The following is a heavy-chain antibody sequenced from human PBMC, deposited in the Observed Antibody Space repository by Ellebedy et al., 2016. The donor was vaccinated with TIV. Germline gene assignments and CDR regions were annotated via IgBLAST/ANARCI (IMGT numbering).Heavy chain of an antibody. V-gene: IGHV3-23*01. CDR3: AKRARDGYNIDY. CDR2: ISGSGGST. Sequence: GGSLRLXXAASGFTFSSYAMSWVRQAPGKGLEWVSAISGSGGSTYYADSVKGRFTISRDNSKNTLYLQMNSLRAEDTAVYYCAKRARDGYNIDYWGQGTLVTVSS. D-gene: IGHD5-24*01. CDR1: GFTFSSYA. J-gene: IGHJ4*02.